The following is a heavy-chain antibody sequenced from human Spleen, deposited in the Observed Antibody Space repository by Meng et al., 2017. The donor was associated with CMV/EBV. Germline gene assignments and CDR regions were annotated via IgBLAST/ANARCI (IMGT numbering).Heavy chain of an antibody. J-gene: IGHJ6*02. CDR3: ARILFDTSSNYYNGMDG. D-gene: IGHD6-6*01. CDR1: GFSLSTSSMC. Sequence: SGPTLVKPTQTLSLTCTFSGFSLSTSSMCVSWVRQPPGKALEWLALIDWDEDKYYSTSLKTRLTISKDTAKNQVVLTMTNMDPVDTATYYCARILFDTSSNYYNGMDGWGQGTTVTVSS. V-gene: IGHV2-70*20. CDR2: IDWDEDK.